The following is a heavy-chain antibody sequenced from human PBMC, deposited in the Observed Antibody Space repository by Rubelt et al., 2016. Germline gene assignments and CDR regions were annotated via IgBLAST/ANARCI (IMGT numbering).Heavy chain of an antibody. D-gene: IGHD6-6*01. V-gene: IGHV1-46*01. CDR2: INPSGGST. CDR1: GYTFTSYG. CDR3: VRQLDYDY. J-gene: IGHJ4*02. Sequence: QVQLVQSGAEVKKPGASVKVSCKASGYTFTSYGISWVRQAPGQGLEWMGIINPSGGSTSYAKKCQGRVTMTRDTSTSTVYMELSSLRSEDTAVYYCVRQLDYDYWGQGTLVTVSS.